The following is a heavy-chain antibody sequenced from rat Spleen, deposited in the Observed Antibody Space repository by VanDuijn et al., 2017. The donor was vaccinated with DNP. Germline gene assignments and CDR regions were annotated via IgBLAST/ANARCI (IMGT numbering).Heavy chain of an antibody. J-gene: IGHJ4*01. V-gene: IGHV3-3*01. Sequence: EVQLQESGPGLVKPSQSLSLTCSVTGYSITSNYWGWIRKFPGHKLEWMGYINSAGSTNYNPSLKSRISITRDTSKNQFFLQVNSVTTEDTATYYCARWPGYNPPYAMDAWGQGTSVTVSS. CDR1: GYSITSNY. CDR2: INSAGST. CDR3: ARWPGYNPPYAMDA. D-gene: IGHD1-4*01.